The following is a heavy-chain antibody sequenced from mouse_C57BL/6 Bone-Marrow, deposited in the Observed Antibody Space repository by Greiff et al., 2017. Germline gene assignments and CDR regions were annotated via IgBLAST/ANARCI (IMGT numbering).Heavy chain of an antibody. CDR1: GYAFTNYL. CDR2: INPGSGGT. V-gene: IGHV1-54*01. CDR3: ASLAWFAY. J-gene: IGHJ3*01. Sequence: QVQLQQSGAELVRPGTSVKVSCKASGYAFTNYLIDWVKQRPGQGLEWIGVINPGSGGTNYTEKFKGKATLTADKSSSTAYMQLSSLTSEDSAGYYCASLAWFAYWGQGTLVTVSA.